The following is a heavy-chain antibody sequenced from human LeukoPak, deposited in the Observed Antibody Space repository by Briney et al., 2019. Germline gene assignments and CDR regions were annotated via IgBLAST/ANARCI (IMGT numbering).Heavy chain of an antibody. CDR1: GFTFSSYW. V-gene: IGHV3-74*01. Sequence: GRSLRLSCAASGFTFSSYWMHWVRQAPGKGLVWVSRINSDGSSTSYADSVKGRFTISRDNAKNTLYLQMNSLRAEDTAVYYCTSLTELQFDYWGQGTLVTVSS. D-gene: IGHD1-26*01. CDR3: TSLTELQFDY. J-gene: IGHJ4*02. CDR2: INSDGSST.